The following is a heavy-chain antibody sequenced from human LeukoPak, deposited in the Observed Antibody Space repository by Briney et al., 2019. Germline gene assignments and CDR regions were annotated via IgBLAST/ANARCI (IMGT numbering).Heavy chain of an antibody. D-gene: IGHD5-12*01. V-gene: IGHV3-53*01. CDR2: IHSGGTT. J-gene: IGHJ4*02. CDR1: GFTVSNNY. CDR3: ARDSDSGYGPFAS. Sequence: GGSLRLSCAASGFTVSNNYMSWVRQAPGKGLEWVSVIHSGGTTNYADSVQGRFTISRDNTKTTVYLHMNSLRAEDTAVYYCARDSDSGYGPFASWGQGTLVTVSS.